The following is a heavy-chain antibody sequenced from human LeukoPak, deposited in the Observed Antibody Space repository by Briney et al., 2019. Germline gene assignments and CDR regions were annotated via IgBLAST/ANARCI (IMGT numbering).Heavy chain of an antibody. V-gene: IGHV1-69*13. Sequence: GASVKVSCKASGGTFSSYGISWVRQAPGQGLEWMGGIIPIFGTPNYAQKFQGRVTITADESTSTAYMELSSLRSEDTAAYYCARGSGTITMVRGVFYGMDVWGQGTTVTVSS. J-gene: IGHJ6*02. CDR3: ARGSGTITMVRGVFYGMDV. CDR1: GGTFSSYG. D-gene: IGHD3-10*01. CDR2: IIPIFGTP.